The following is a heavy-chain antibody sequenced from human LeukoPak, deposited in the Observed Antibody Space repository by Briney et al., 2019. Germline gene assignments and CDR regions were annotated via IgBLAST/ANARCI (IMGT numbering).Heavy chain of an antibody. CDR3: ITSNWFDP. CDR2: ISSGSTI. V-gene: IGHV3-48*03. J-gene: IGHJ5*02. CDR1: GFTFSSYE. D-gene: IGHD3-10*01. Sequence: GGSLRLSCAASGFTFSSYEMNWVRQAPGKGLEWVSYISSGSTIYDADSVKGRFTISRDNAKNSLYLQMNSLRAEDTAIYYCITSNWFDPWGQGTLVTVSS.